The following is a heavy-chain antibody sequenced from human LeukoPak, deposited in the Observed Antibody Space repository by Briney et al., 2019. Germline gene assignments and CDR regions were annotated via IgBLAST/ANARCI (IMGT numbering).Heavy chain of an antibody. CDR3: ARDYAYCSSTSCQSLFGMDV. Sequence: ASVKVSCKASGYTFTSYYMHWVRQAPGQGLEWMGIINPSGGSTSYAQKFHGRVTMTSATSPSTVYMQLSSLRSEDTAVYSCARDYAYCSSTSCQSLFGMDVWGQGPTVTVSS. D-gene: IGHD2-2*01. CDR1: GYTFTSYY. V-gene: IGHV1-46*01. CDR2: INPSGGST. J-gene: IGHJ6*02.